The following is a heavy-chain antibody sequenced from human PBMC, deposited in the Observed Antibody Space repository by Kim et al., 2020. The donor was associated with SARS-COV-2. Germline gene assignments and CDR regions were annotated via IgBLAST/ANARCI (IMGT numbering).Heavy chain of an antibody. Sequence: ASVKVSCKASGYTFTSYDINWVRQATGQGLEWMGWMNPNSGNTGYAQKFQGRVTMTRNTSISTAYMELSSLRSEDTAVYYCARDDYYDSSGYYYEFYYYYMDVWGKGTTVTVSS. J-gene: IGHJ6*03. CDR2: MNPNSGNT. CDR1: GYTFTSYD. CDR3: ARDDYYDSSGYYYEFYYYYMDV. D-gene: IGHD3-22*01. V-gene: IGHV1-8*01.